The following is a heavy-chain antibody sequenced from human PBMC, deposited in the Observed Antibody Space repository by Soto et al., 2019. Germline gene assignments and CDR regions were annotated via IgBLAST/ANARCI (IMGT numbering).Heavy chain of an antibody. CDR2: IYYSGST. J-gene: IGHJ6*02. V-gene: IGHV4-61*01. CDR3: ARGIEGWYQGRYYYGMDV. Sequence: QVQLQESGPGLVKPSETLSLTCTVSGGSVSSGSYYWSWIRQPPGKGLEWIGYIYYSGSTNYNPPLTSRVTISVATSKNQFSLKLSSVTAADTAVYYCARGIEGWYQGRYYYGMDVWGQGTTVTVSS. CDR1: GGSVSSGSYY. D-gene: IGHD6-19*01.